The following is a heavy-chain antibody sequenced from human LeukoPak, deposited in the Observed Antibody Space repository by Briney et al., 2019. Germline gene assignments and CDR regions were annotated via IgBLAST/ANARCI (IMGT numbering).Heavy chain of an antibody. CDR1: GGTFSSYA. D-gene: IGHD3-22*01. CDR2: IIPILGIA. J-gene: IGHJ4*02. V-gene: IGHV1-69*04. CDR3: AREGDDYYDSSGYLDY. Sequence: GASVKVSCKASGGTFSSYAISWVRQAPGQGLEWMGRIIPILGIANYAQKFQGRVTITADKSTSTAYMELSSLRSEDTAVYYCAREGDDYYDSSGYLDYWGQGTLVTVSS.